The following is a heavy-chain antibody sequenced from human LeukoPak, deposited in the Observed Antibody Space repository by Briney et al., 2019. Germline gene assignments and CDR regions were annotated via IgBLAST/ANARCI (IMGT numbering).Heavy chain of an antibody. J-gene: IGHJ5*02. CDR2: IYHSGST. Sequence: SETLSLTCAVSGGSISSGGYSWSWIRQPPGKGLEWIGYIYHSGSTYYNPSLKSRVTISVDTSKNQFSLELSSVTAADTAVYYCARGFGELANWFDPWGQGTLVTVSS. CDR3: ARGFGELANWFDP. V-gene: IGHV4-30-2*05. CDR1: GGSISSGGYS. D-gene: IGHD3-10*01.